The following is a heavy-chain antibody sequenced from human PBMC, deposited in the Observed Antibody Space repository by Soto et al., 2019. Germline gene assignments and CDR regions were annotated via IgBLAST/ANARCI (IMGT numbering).Heavy chain of an antibody. CDR3: ARPLWFGEGTMDV. Sequence: SETLSLTCTVSGGSISSSSYYWGWIRQPPGKGLEWIGSIYYSGSTYYNPPLKSRVTISVDTSKNQFSLKLSSVTAADTAVYYCARPLWFGEGTMDVWGQGTTVTVSS. J-gene: IGHJ6*02. V-gene: IGHV4-39*01. CDR2: IYYSGST. CDR1: GGSISSSSYY. D-gene: IGHD3-10*01.